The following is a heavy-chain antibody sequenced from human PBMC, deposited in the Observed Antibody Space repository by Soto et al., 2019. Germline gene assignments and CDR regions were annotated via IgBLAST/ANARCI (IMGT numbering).Heavy chain of an antibody. CDR2: ISGYNGNT. Sequence: QVQLVQSGPEVRKPGASVRVSCKTSDYTFSDYGITWVRQAPGEGLEWMAWISGYNGNTNYAQKFQGRVTMNTDRPTSTAFMELRGLRYDDTAVYYRARARGIAVADDYWGQGTLVTVSS. J-gene: IGHJ4*02. CDR3: ARARGIAVADDY. CDR1: DYTFSDYG. V-gene: IGHV1-18*04. D-gene: IGHD6-19*01.